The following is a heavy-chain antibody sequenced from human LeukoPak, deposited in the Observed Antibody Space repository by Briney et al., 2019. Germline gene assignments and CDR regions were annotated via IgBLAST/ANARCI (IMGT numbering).Heavy chain of an antibody. Sequence: PSETLSLTCTVSGGSISSYYWSWIRQPPGKGLEWIGYIYYSGSTNYNPSLKSRVTISVDTSKNQFSLKLSSVTAADTAVYYCARVKYCSSTSCYKRGKSWFDPWGQGTLVTVSP. J-gene: IGHJ5*02. CDR3: ARVKYCSSTSCYKRGKSWFDP. V-gene: IGHV4-59*01. D-gene: IGHD2-2*02. CDR2: IYYSGST. CDR1: GGSISSYY.